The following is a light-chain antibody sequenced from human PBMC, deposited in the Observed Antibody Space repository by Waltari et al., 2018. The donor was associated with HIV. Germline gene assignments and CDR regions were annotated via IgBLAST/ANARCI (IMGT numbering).Light chain of an antibody. J-gene: IGLJ2*01. CDR1: SSNIGAGYD. CDR3: QSYDSNLSGL. V-gene: IGLV1-40*01. CDR2: GNS. Sequence: QSELTQPPSVSAAPGQRVTISCPGSSSNIGAGYDVHWYQQVPGRAPKVVIYGNSNRPSGGPDRFSGSKSGSSASLVITGLQSEDEADYYCQSYDSNLSGLFGGGTKVTVL.